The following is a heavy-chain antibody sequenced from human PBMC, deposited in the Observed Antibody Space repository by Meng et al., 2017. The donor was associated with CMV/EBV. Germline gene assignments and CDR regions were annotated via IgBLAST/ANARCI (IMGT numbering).Heavy chain of an antibody. V-gene: IGHV4-4*07. CDR2: IYTSGST. J-gene: IGHJ4*02. D-gene: IGHD4-17*01. CDR1: GGSNSSYY. Sequence: VQLQGPGPGLVKPSEPLPLPCMIYGGSNSSYYWSWIRQPAGKGLEWIGRIYTSGSTNYNPSLKSRVTMSVDTAKNQFSLKLSSVTAADTAVYYCARGPEVDYGDYVGLDYWGQGTLVTVSS. CDR3: ARGPEVDYGDYVGLDY.